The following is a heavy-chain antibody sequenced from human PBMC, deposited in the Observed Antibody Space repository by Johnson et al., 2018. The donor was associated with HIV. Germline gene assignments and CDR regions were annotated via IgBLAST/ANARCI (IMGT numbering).Heavy chain of an antibody. J-gene: IGHJ3*02. CDR2: ISWNSGSI. Sequence: VQLMESGGGLVQPGRSLRLSCAASGFTFDDYAMHWVRQAPGKGLEWVSGISWNSGSIGYADSVKGRFTISRDNAKNSLYLQMNSLRAEDTALYYCAKDLSSSSWDAFDIWGQGTMVTVSS. D-gene: IGHD6-13*01. CDR3: AKDLSSSSWDAFDI. V-gene: IGHV3-9*01. CDR1: GFTFDDYA.